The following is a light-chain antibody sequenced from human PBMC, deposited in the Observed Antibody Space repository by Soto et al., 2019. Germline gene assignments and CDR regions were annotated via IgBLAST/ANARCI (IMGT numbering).Light chain of an antibody. CDR2: GAS. Sequence: IVMTQSPVTLSFSPCERATLSCSSSQSVSSRLAWYQQKPGQAPRLLISGASSRATGIPDRFSGSGSGTDFTLTISRLEPEDFALYYCQHYVGGPTVTFGQGTRLEIK. CDR1: QSVSSR. V-gene: IGKV3-20*01. CDR3: QHYVGGPTVT. J-gene: IGKJ5*01.